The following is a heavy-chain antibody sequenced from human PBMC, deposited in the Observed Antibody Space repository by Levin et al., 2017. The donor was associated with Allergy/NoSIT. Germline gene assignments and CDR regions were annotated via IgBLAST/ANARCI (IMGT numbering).Heavy chain of an antibody. CDR3: AKEEWQPEGSSYGMDV. D-gene: IGHD1-14*01. CDR2: ISSSSSYI. V-gene: IGHV3-21*01. Sequence: GGSLRLSCAASGFTFSSYSMNWVRQAPGKGLEWVSSISSSSSYIYYADSVKGRFTISRDNAKNSLYLQMNSLRAEDTAVYYCAKEEWQPEGSSYGMDVWGKGTTVTVSS. J-gene: IGHJ6*04. CDR1: GFTFSSYS.